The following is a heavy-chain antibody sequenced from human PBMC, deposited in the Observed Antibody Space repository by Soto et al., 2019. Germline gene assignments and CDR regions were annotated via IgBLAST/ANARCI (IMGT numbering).Heavy chain of an antibody. J-gene: IGHJ4*02. CDR3: AKIASWAGGSCSVYFDS. D-gene: IGHD2-15*01. CDR2: ISGSGGRI. Sequence: EVQVLESGGGLIQPGGSLRLSCAASGFTFSSYAMSWVRQAPGKGLEWVSSISGSGGRIYYADSVKGRFTISRDNSKNKMFLQMSGLGAEDTAIYYCAKIASWAGGSCSVYFDSWGQGALVTVSS. CDR1: GFTFSSYA. V-gene: IGHV3-23*01.